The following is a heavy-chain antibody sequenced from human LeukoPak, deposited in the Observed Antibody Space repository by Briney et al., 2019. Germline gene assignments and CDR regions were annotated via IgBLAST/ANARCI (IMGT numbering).Heavy chain of an antibody. CDR1: GFTFSDYY. CDR2: ISGSGGST. V-gene: IGHV3-23*01. D-gene: IGHD2-2*01. Sequence: GGSLRLSCAASGFTFSDYYMSWCRQAPGKGREGGSAISGSGGSTYYADSVKGRFTISRDSSKNTLYLQMNSMRAEETAVYYCAKGDQLLPRWFDPWGQETLVTVSS. CDR3: AKGDQLLPRWFDP. J-gene: IGHJ5*02.